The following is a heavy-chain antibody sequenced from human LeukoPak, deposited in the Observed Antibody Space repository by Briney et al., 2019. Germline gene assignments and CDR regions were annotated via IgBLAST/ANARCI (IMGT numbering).Heavy chain of an antibody. CDR3: AKEPYYDFWSGYYTHQFDY. CDR2: ISGSGGST. Sequence: GGSLRLSCAASGFTFSSYAMSWVRQAPGKGLEWVSAISGSGGSTYYADSVKGRSTISRDNSKNTLYLQMNSLRAEDTAVYYCAKEPYYDFWSGYYTHQFDYWGQGTLVTVSS. V-gene: IGHV3-23*01. CDR1: GFTFSSYA. J-gene: IGHJ4*02. D-gene: IGHD3-3*01.